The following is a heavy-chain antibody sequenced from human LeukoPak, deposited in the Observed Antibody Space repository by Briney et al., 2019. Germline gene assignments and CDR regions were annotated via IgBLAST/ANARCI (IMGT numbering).Heavy chain of an antibody. CDR2: ISSSSSYT. D-gene: IGHD6-13*01. V-gene: IGHV3-21*05. Sequence: GGSLRLSCAASGFTLSTYEMNWVRQAPGKGLEWVSYISSSSSYTNYADSVKGRFTISRDNAKNSLYLQMNSLRAEDTAVYYCASVDSSWYDYWGQGTLVTVSS. CDR1: GFTLSTYE. J-gene: IGHJ4*02. CDR3: ASVDSSWYDY.